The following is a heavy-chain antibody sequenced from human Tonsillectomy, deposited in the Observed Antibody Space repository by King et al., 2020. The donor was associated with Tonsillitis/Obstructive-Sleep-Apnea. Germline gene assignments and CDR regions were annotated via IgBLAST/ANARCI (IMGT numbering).Heavy chain of an antibody. CDR3: AKDGRPAGSYYNNAFDI. D-gene: IGHD1-26*01. CDR2: ISWNSADI. V-gene: IGHV3-9*01. J-gene: IGHJ3*02. Sequence: EVQLVESGEGLVQPGRSLRLSCPGSGFTFDDYAMYWVRQPPGKGLEWVSGISWNSADIGYADSVKGRFTISRDNAKNSLFLQMNSLRAEDTAFYYCAKDGRPAGSYYNNAFDIWGQGTMVTVSS. CDR1: GFTFDDYA.